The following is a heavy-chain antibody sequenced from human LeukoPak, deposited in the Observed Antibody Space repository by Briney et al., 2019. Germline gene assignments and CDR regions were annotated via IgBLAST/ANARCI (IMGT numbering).Heavy chain of an antibody. CDR3: AKIPRSGDSYYFDY. J-gene: IGHJ4*02. D-gene: IGHD5-18*01. Sequence: PGGSLSLSCAASGYTFSSYAMSWVRQAPGEGLEWVSAISGSGGSTYYADSVKGRFTISRDNSKNTLYLQMNSLRAEDTAVYYCAKIPRSGDSYYFDYWGEGSLVTVSS. CDR2: ISGSGGST. V-gene: IGHV3-23*01. CDR1: GYTFSSYA.